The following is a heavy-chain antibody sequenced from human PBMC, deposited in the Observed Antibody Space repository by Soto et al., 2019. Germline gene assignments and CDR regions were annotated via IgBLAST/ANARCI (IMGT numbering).Heavy chain of an antibody. CDR2: ISGSGGST. Sequence: GGSLRLACAASGFTFSSYAMSWVRQAPGKGPEWVSAISGSGGSTYYADSVKGRFTISRDNSKNTLYLQMNSLRAEDTAVYYCAKGRGTYDFWSGYYWFDYWGQGTLVTVSS. D-gene: IGHD3-3*01. CDR1: GFTFSSYA. V-gene: IGHV3-23*01. CDR3: AKGRGTYDFWSGYYWFDY. J-gene: IGHJ4*02.